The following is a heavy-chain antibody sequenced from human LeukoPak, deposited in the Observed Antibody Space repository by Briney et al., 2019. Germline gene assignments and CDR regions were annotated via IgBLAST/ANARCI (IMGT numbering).Heavy chain of an antibody. CDR3: AREDRAYDY. CDR1: GYTFTSYD. CDR2: MNPNSGGT. Sequence: ASVKVSCKASGYTFTSYDINWVRQATGQGLEWMGWMNPNSGGTNYAQKFQGRVTMTRDTSISTAYMELSRLRSDDTAVYYCAREDRAYDYWGQGTLVTVSS. J-gene: IGHJ4*02. V-gene: IGHV1-2*02.